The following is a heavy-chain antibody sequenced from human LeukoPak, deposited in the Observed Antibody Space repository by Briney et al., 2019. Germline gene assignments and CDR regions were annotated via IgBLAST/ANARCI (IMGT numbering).Heavy chain of an antibody. CDR1: GFTFSRYW. V-gene: IGHV3-7*01. CDR2: IKEDGSEK. D-gene: IGHD1-1*01. J-gene: IGHJ4*02. Sequence: PGGSLRLSCAASGFTFSRYWMSWVRQAPEKGLEWVANIKEDGSEKYYVESVKGRCTISRDNAKKSLYLQMNSLRAEDTAVYYCASRMRDWNDGLDYWGQGTLVTVSS. CDR3: ASRMRDWNDGLDY.